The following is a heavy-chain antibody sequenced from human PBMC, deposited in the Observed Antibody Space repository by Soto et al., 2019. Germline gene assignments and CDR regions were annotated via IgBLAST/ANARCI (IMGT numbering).Heavy chain of an antibody. D-gene: IGHD4-17*01. CDR3: ARDPYDYGDHDDYFDY. CDR2: INAGNVNT. CDR1: GFTFTSYV. Sequence: ASVKVSCKTSGFTFTSYVMHWVRQASGQRLEWMGWINAGNVNTKYSQKFQGRVTITRDTSASAVYMELSSLRPEDTAVHYCARDPYDYGDHDDYFDYWGQGTLVTVSS. V-gene: IGHV1-3*01. J-gene: IGHJ4*02.